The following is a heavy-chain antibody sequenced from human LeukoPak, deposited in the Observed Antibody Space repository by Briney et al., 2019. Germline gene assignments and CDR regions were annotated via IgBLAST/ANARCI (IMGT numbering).Heavy chain of an antibody. Sequence: GGSLRLSCAASGFTFSSYGMHWVRQAPGKGLEWVAVIWYDGSNIYYADSVGGRFTISRDNSKNTLFLQMNGLRAEDTAVYYCAKDGDTGTAYYYYYMDVWGKGTTVTVSS. CDR2: IWYDGSNI. CDR3: AKDGDTGTAYYYYYMDV. V-gene: IGHV3-33*06. J-gene: IGHJ6*03. CDR1: GFTFSSYG. D-gene: IGHD1-7*01.